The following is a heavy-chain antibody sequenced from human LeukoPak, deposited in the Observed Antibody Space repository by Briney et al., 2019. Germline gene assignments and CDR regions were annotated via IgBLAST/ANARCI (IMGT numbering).Heavy chain of an antibody. Sequence: PSETLSLTCTVSGGSISSGSYYWSWIRQPAGKGLEWIGRIYTSGSTNYNPSLKSRVTISVDTSKNQFSLKLSSVTAADTAVYYCARANYYDSSGFSSYYFDYWGQGTLVTVSS. CDR2: IYTSGST. CDR3: ARANYYDSSGFSSYYFDY. J-gene: IGHJ4*02. D-gene: IGHD3-22*01. CDR1: GGSISSGSYY. V-gene: IGHV4-61*02.